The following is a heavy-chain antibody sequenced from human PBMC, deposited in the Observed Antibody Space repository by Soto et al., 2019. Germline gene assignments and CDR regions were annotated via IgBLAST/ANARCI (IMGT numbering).Heavy chain of an antibody. D-gene: IGHD3-10*01. J-gene: IGHJ4*02. CDR2: ISGSGGST. CDR1: GFTFSSYA. V-gene: IGHV3-23*01. CDR3: AKDLGYYGSGSYYNAY. Sequence: PGGSLRLSCAASGFTFSSYAMSWVRQAPGKGLEWVSAISGSGGSTYYADSVKGRFTISRDNSKNTLYLQMNSLRAEDTAVYYCAKDLGYYGSGSYYNAYWGQGTLVTVSS.